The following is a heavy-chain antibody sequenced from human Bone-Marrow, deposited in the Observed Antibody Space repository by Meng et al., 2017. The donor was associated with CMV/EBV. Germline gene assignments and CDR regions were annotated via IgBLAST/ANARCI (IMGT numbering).Heavy chain of an antibody. CDR1: GFTFSSYG. D-gene: IGHD1-1*01. CDR3: ATDTPPCWNLDY. Sequence: GGSLRLSCAASGFTFSSYGMHWVRQAPGKGLEWVGHIKNKADGGATDYAAPVKGRFTISRDDSKTKLYLQMNSLRIEDTAVYYCATDTPPCWNLDYWGQGALVTVSS. V-gene: IGHV3-15*01. J-gene: IGHJ4*02. CDR2: IKNKADGGAT.